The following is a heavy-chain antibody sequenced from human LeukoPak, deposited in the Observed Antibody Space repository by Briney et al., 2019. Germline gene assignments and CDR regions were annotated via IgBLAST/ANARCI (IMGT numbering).Heavy chain of an antibody. J-gene: IGHJ4*02. CDR1: GFTFSGYT. D-gene: IGHD3-3*01. Sequence: GGSLRLSCAVSGFTFSGYTMNWVRQAPGKGPEWVSSISGSGITTNYADSVKGRFTISREYSNNTLYLQMSSLRAEDTAIYYCAKETALVGGHAAIFDHWGQGTLVTVSS. CDR3: AKETALVGGHAAIFDH. V-gene: IGHV3-23*01. CDR2: ISGSGITT.